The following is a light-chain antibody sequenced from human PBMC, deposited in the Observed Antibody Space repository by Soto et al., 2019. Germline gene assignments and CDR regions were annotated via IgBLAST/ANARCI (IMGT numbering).Light chain of an antibody. J-gene: IGKJ2*01. V-gene: IGKV3-15*01. Sequence: EVVMTQSPATLSASPGERVILSCRASQNIGSNLAWYQQRPGQAPRLLMYGASTRATETPARFSGSGSATDFTLTISSLQSEDFAVYYCQQYNNWPPYTFGHGAKLEIK. CDR3: QQYNNWPPYT. CDR1: QNIGSN. CDR2: GAS.